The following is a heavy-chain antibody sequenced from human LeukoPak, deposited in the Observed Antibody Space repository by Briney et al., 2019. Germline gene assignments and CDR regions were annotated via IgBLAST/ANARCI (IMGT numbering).Heavy chain of an antibody. Sequence: SETLSLTCAVYGGSFSGYYWSWIRQPPGKGLEWIGEINHSGSTNYNPSLKSRVTISVDTSKNQFSLKLSSVTAADTAVYYCARRLGSSTSIDMDVWGKGTTVTISS. V-gene: IGHV4-34*01. D-gene: IGHD2-2*01. CDR1: GGSFSGYY. J-gene: IGHJ6*03. CDR2: INHSGST. CDR3: ARRLGSSTSIDMDV.